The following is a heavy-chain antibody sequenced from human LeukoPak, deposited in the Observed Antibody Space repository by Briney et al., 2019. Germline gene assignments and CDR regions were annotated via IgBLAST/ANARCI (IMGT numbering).Heavy chain of an antibody. D-gene: IGHD5-12*01. V-gene: IGHV4-61*02. Sequence: TLSLTCTVSGGSISSGSYYWSWIRQPAGKGLEWIGRIYTSGSTNYNPSLKSRVTISVDTSKNQFSLRLSSVTAADTAVYYCARARATIGAFDIWGQGTMVTVSS. CDR3: ARARATIGAFDI. CDR2: IYTSGST. CDR1: GGSISSGSYY. J-gene: IGHJ3*02.